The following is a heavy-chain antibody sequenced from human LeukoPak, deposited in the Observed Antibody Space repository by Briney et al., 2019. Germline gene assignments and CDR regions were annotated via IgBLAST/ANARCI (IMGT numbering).Heavy chain of an antibody. Sequence: PSETLSLTCSVSGGSISSRYWSWIRQPPGKGLEWIGYIDYIESTKYNPSLKSRVTISVDTSKNQFSLKLSSVTAADTAVYYCARGPYGVNRQHGMDVWGPGTTVTVSS. CDR2: IDYIEST. J-gene: IGHJ6*02. V-gene: IGHV4-59*11. CDR3: ARGPYGVNRQHGMDV. CDR1: GGSISSRY. D-gene: IGHD3-16*01.